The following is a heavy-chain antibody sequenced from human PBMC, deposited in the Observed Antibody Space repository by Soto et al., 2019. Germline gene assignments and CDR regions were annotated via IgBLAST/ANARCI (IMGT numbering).Heavy chain of an antibody. Sequence: ASVKVSCKTSEYTFTDNYIYWLRQAPGQGLEWMGWLNPNSGATDFAQRFQGRVTLTSDTSISTAYMELNRLTSDDTAVFYCARQPCGSASCFYDYWGPGTLVTVS. D-gene: IGHD2-2*01. CDR3: ARQPCGSASCFYDY. CDR2: LNPNSGAT. V-gene: IGHV1-2*02. CDR1: EYTFTDNY. J-gene: IGHJ4*02.